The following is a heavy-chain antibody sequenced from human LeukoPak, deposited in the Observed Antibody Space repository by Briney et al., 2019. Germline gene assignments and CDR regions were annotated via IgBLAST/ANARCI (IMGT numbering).Heavy chain of an antibody. V-gene: IGHV3-48*03. D-gene: IGHD3-22*01. CDR3: ARDRYYDSSGYWGAFDI. CDR1: GFTFSSYE. J-gene: IGHJ3*02. Sequence: GGSLRLSCAASGFTFSSYEMNWVRQAPGKGLEWVSYISSSGSTIYYADSVKGRFTISRDNAKNSLYLQMNSLRAEDTAVYYCARDRYYDSSGYWGAFDIWGQGTMVTVSS. CDR2: ISSSGSTI.